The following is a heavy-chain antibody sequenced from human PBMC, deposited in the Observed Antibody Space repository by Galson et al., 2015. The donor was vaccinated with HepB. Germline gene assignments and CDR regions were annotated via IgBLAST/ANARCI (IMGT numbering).Heavy chain of an antibody. CDR3: TRMGDFSGYSSK. CDR1: GFTFRGSA. CDR2: IRSKGNDYAT. D-gene: IGHD5-12*01. V-gene: IGHV3-73*01. Sequence: SLRLSCAASGFTFRGSAIHWVRQASGKGPEWVGRIRSKGNDYATSYVESLKGRFTISRDDSRNMAYLHMKGLKTEDTAVYYCTRMGDFSGYSSKWGQGTLVTVSS. J-gene: IGHJ4*02.